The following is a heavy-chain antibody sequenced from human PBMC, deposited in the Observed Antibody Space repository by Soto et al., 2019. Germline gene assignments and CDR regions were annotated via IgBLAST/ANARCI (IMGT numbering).Heavy chain of an antibody. CDR1: GYTFRNYG. J-gene: IGHJ4*02. CDR2: ISAYNGNT. V-gene: IGHV1-18*01. D-gene: IGHD3-22*01. CDR3: ARELNTDSSAFYSFAY. Sequence: GASVKVSCKASGYTFRNYGISWVRQVPGQGLEWMGWISAYNGNTFYAQKVQDRVTLTTDKSTSTAYMEVRSLRSDDTAVYYCARELNTDSSAFYSFAYWGQGTLVTVS.